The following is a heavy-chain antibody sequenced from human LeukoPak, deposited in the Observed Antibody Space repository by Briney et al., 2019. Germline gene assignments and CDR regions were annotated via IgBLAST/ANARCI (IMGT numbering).Heavy chain of an antibody. D-gene: IGHD5-18*01. CDR1: GGSISSYF. V-gene: IGHV4-59*01. CDR3: ARANGYSYGIDY. Sequence: SETLSLICSVSGGSISSYFWSWIRQAPGKGREWVGYALYTGSTEYNPALKSRVTISLDTSNNQFSLRLSSVTAADTAVYYCARANGYSYGIDYWGQGRLVTVSS. CDR2: ALYTGST. J-gene: IGHJ4*02.